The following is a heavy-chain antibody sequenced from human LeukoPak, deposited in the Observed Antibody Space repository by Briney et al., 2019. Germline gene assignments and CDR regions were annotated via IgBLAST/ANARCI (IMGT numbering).Heavy chain of an antibody. V-gene: IGHV1-8*01. Sequence: ASVKVSCKASGHTFTTYDINWVRQATGQGLEWMGWMNPNTGNTGYAQKFQGRVSLTRNTSISTAYMGLSSLRSEDTAVYYCARGPRNWGMDYWGQGTLVTASS. CDR3: ARGPRNWGMDY. D-gene: IGHD7-27*01. CDR1: GHTFTTYD. J-gene: IGHJ4*02. CDR2: MNPNTGNT.